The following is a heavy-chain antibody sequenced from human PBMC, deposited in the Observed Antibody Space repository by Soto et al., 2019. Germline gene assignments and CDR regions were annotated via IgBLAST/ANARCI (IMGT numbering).Heavy chain of an antibody. Sequence: PSETLSLTCSVSGDSISHYYWSWIRQPPGRGLEWIGYIHDSGTTNYNPSLKSRITMSIDTSKNQLSLKLTSVTAADTATYYCARATAGRARAVFDYWGQGDLVTVSS. J-gene: IGHJ4*02. CDR3: ARATAGRARAVFDY. V-gene: IGHV4-59*01. CDR2: IHDSGTT. CDR1: GDSISHYY. D-gene: IGHD6-6*01.